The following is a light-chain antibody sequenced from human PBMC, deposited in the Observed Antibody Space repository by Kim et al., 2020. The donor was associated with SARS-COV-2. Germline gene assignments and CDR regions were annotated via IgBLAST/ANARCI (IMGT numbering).Light chain of an antibody. V-gene: IGKV3-20*01. J-gene: IGKJ4*01. CDR1: LSVSSSK. CDR3: QQNGSSPLT. Sequence: SPGGRATPVCRAALSVSSSKLAWYQQKPGQAPRFLIYGASSRATGIPDRFSGSGSGTGFTLTISRLEPEDLAVYYGQQNGSSPLTFGGGTKMDIK. CDR2: GAS.